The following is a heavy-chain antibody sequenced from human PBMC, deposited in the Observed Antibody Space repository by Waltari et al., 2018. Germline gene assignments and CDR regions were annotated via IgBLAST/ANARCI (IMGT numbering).Heavy chain of an antibody. CDR3: ARRGSGEEGRWFDP. CDR1: GYTFTSHW. D-gene: IGHD1-26*01. V-gene: IGHV5-51*01. Sequence: EVQLVQSGAEVKKPGESLQISCKGFGYTFTSHWIAWVRQTPGKGLEWVGFIYPGDSDTRYSPSFQGQVTILADKSISTTYLQWSSLKASDTAMYYCARRGSGEEGRWFDPWGQGTLVTVSS. CDR2: IYPGDSDT. J-gene: IGHJ5*02.